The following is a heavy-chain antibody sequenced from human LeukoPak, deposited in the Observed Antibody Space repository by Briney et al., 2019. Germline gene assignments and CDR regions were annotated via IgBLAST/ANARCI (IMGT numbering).Heavy chain of an antibody. V-gene: IGHV1-69*05. D-gene: IGHD1-26*01. Sequence: SVKVSCKASGGTFSSYAISLVRQAPGQGLEWMGGIIPIFGTANYAQKFQGRVTITTDESTSTAYMELSSLRSEDTAVYYCARGRGSGTNAFDIWGQGTMVTVSS. CDR3: ARGRGSGTNAFDI. J-gene: IGHJ3*02. CDR2: IIPIFGTA. CDR1: GGTFSSYA.